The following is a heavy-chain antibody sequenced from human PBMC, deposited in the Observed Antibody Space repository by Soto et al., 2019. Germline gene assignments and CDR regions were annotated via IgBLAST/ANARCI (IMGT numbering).Heavy chain of an antibody. V-gene: IGHV4-59*01. Sequence: QVQLQESGPGLVKSSETLSLTCTVSGGSMRNYFWTWIRQPPGKGLEWIGYIHYSGTTSFSPSYKPSLRSRVTISEDTSKNQFSLKLLSVTTADTAVYFCARDNMATFDYHYYGMDVWGQGTTVTVSS. CDR3: ARDNMATFDYHYYGMDV. CDR1: GGSMRNYF. D-gene: IGHD5-12*01. J-gene: IGHJ6*02. CDR2: IHYSGTT.